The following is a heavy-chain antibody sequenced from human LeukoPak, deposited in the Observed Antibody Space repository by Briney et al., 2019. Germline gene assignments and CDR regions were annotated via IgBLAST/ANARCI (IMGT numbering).Heavy chain of an antibody. CDR2: ISDTGAT. V-gene: IGHV4-59*01. CDR3: ARGRYNAWRTDY. J-gene: IGHJ4*02. D-gene: IGHD3-10*01. Sequence: NPSETLSLTCVVSGDSINDYYWNWFRQPPRKGLEWIGWISDTGATNFNPSLKSRVSISIDTSKNQFSLELKSVTATDTALYYCARGRYNAWRTDYWGKGTLVTVSS. CDR1: GDSINDYY.